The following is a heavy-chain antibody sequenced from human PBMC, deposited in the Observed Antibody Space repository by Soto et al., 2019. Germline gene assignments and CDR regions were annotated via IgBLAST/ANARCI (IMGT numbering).Heavy chain of an antibody. D-gene: IGHD6-19*01. J-gene: IGHJ4*02. Sequence: QVQLVQSGPEMRKPGDSVKVSCKASGYSFDIDGMTWVRQAPGQGLEWMGWIGTYNGNSDYAQKFQGRVTLTRDTSTTTAYMELRSLRSDDTAVYFCARDAATVASYYCDLWGQGTLVTVSS. CDR2: IGTYNGNS. V-gene: IGHV1-18*01. CDR1: GYSFDIDG. CDR3: ARDAATVASYYCDL.